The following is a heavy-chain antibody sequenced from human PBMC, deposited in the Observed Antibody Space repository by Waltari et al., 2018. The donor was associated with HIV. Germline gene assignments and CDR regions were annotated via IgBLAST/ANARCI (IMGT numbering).Heavy chain of an antibody. CDR2: IKSNTYGGTT. Sequence: VLLGESGGGWGKPGGSLRLPRPSAGLPFRDAWMSWARQAPGKGRGLVGRIKSNTYGGTTDYAAPVKGRFTISRDDSKTTLYLEMNSLKTEDTAVYYCTTVGGGTRDYWGQGTLITVSS. CDR3: TTVGGGTRDY. CDR1: GLPFRDAW. D-gene: IGHD3-16*01. J-gene: IGHJ4*02. V-gene: IGHV3-15*01.